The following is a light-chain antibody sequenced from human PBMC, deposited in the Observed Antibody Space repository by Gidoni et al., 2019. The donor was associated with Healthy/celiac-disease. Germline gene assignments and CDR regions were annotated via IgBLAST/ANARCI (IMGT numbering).Light chain of an antibody. V-gene: IGKV1-39*01. CDR2: AAS. Sequence: DIQMTQSPSSLSASVGDRVTITCRASQSISSYLNLYQQKPGKAPKVLIFAASSLQRGVPSRFSGSGSGTDFTLTISSLQPEDFATYYCQQSYSTPRTFGQXTKLEIK. CDR3: QQSYSTPRT. CDR1: QSISSY. J-gene: IGKJ2*01.